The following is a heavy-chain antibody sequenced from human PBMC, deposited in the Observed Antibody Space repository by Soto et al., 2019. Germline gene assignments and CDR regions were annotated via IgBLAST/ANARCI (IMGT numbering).Heavy chain of an antibody. CDR2: ARNKANNYTT. CDR3: PGISRTYFSDY. V-gene: IGHV3-72*01. CDR1: GFTFSGHY. J-gene: IGHJ4*02. Sequence: EVQVVESGGGLVQPGGSLRLSCAASGFTFSGHYMDWVRQAPGKGLEWVGRARNKANNYTTEYAASVIGRIIITRDDSNNALYPEMNSLNTEATALYCCPGISRTYFSDYWGQGTLVAVSS. D-gene: IGHD1-20*01.